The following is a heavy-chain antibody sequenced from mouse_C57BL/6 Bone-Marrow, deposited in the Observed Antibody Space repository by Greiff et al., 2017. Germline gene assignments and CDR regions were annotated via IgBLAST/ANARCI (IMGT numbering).Heavy chain of an antibody. J-gene: IGHJ2*01. CDR1: GYAFSSSW. CDR3: ARGGYY. Sequence: QVQLKESGPELVKPGASVKISCKASGYAFSSSWMNWVKQRPGKGLEWIGRIYPGDGDTNYNGKFQGKATLTADKSSSTSYMQLSSLTSEDSAVYFCARGGYYWGQGTTLTVSS. V-gene: IGHV1-82*01. CDR2: IYPGDGDT.